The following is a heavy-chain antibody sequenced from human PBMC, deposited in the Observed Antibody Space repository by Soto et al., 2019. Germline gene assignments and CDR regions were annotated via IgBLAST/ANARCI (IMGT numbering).Heavy chain of an antibody. V-gene: IGHV1-2*04. D-gene: IGHD3-22*01. CDR2: INPNSGGT. J-gene: IGHJ4*02. Sequence: ASVKVSCKASGYTFTDYYVQWVRQAPGQGLEWMGWINPNSGGTNYAQKFQGWVTMTRDTSISTAYMELSRLRSDDTAVYYCARDGASLEYYYDSSGYGSPFDYWGQGTLVTVSS. CDR1: GYTFTDYY. CDR3: ARDGASLEYYYDSSGYGSPFDY.